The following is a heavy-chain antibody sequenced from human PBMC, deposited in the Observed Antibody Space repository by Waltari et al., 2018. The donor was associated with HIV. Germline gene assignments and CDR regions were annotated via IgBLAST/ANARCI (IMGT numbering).Heavy chain of an antibody. CDR2: INRDGSTI. CDR3: ARGQYYSMDV. J-gene: IGHJ6*02. D-gene: IGHD3-10*01. V-gene: IGHV3-74*01. CDR1: GFTFSSYW. Sequence: EVQLVESGGGLVQPGGSLRLSCSASGFTFSSYWMHWVRQGPGKGLVWVSGINRDGSTIRYADSVKGRFTISRDNAKNTLYLQMNSLRAEDTALYYCARGQYYSMDVWGQGTTVTVSS.